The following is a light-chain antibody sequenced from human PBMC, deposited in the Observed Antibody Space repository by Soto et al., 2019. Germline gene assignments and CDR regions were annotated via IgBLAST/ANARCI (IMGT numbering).Light chain of an antibody. CDR1: QSVIRN. J-gene: IGKJ1*01. CDR3: QQYHYWPRF. Sequence: EIVMTQSPDTLSVSPGERATLSCRASQSVIRNLAWFQQKPGQAPRLLIYGASTRVTGVPARFNGSGSGTEFTLTISSLQSEDVALYYCQQYHYWPRFFGQGTKVDIK. CDR2: GAS. V-gene: IGKV3-15*01.